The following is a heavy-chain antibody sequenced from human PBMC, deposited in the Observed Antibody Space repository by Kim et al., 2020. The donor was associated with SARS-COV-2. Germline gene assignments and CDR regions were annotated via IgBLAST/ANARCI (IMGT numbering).Heavy chain of an antibody. CDR1: GDSITRPDRN. J-gene: IGHJ5*01. D-gene: IGHD1-1*01. Sequence: SETLSLTCSVSGDSITRPDRNWDWIRQSPGKGLEWIGSIDYLGTTNYNPSLGSRVTIFTDTTKNQFSLKVRSVTAADTAVYFCGRRLQHGTWRFDPWGQGILVIVSS. CDR3: GRRLQHGTWRFDP. CDR2: IDYLGTT. V-gene: IGHV4-39*01.